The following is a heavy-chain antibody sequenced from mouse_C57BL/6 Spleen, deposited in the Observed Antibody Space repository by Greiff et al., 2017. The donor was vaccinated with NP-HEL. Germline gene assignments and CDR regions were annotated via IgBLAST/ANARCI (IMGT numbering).Heavy chain of an antibody. CDR2: IYPGSGST. J-gene: IGHJ2*01. Sequence: QPGAELVKPGASVKMSCKASGYTFTSYWITWVKQRPGQGLEWIGDIYPGSGSTNYNEKFKSKATLTVDTSASTAYMQLSSLTSEDSAVYYCARRPNWHFDYWGQGTTLTVSS. V-gene: IGHV1-55*01. CDR1: GYTFTSYW. D-gene: IGHD4-1*02. CDR3: ARRPNWHFDY.